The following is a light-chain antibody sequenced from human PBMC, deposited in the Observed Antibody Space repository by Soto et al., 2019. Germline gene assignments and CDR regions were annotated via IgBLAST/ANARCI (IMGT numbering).Light chain of an antibody. CDR3: QQYNSYSWT. V-gene: IGKV1-5*03. J-gene: IGKJ1*01. CDR1: QSISSW. CDR2: KAS. Sequence: DIQMTQSHSTMSAKLGKRVTITCRASQSISSWLAWYQQKPGKAPKLLIYKASSLESGVPSRFSGSGSGTEFTLTISSLQPDDFATYYCQQYNSYSWTFGQGTKVDIK.